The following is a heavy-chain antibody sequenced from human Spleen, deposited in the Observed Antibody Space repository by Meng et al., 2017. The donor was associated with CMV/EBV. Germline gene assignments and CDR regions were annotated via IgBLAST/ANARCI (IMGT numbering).Heavy chain of an antibody. D-gene: IGHD4-17*01. CDR3: ARNPGWDTVTPYFDY. CDR1: GFTFNSYA. Sequence: GGSLRLSCAASGFTFNSYAMNWVRQAPGKGLEWVSTISDSGGNTYYPDSVKGRFTISRDNSNKTVFLQMNRLRAEDTAVYYCARNPGWDTVTPYFDYWGQGTLVTVSS. V-gene: IGHV3-23*01. CDR2: ISDSGGNT. J-gene: IGHJ4*02.